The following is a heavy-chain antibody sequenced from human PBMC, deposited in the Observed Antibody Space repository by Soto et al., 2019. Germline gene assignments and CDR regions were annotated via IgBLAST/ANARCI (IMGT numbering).Heavy chain of an antibody. Sequence: PGGSLRLSCAVSGFTVSSKYMSWVRQAPGKGLEWVSAISGSGGSTYYADSVKGRFTISRDNSKNTLYLQMNSLRAEDTAVYYCAKAAKYSYGPVYPYYYYYYMDVWGKGTTVTVSS. J-gene: IGHJ6*03. D-gene: IGHD5-18*01. CDR1: GFTVSSKY. V-gene: IGHV3-23*01. CDR2: ISGSGGST. CDR3: AKAAKYSYGPVYPYYYYYYMDV.